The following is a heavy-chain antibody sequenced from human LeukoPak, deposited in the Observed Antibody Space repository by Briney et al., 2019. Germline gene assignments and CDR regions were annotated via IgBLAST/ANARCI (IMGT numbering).Heavy chain of an antibody. CDR2: IYYSGST. V-gene: IGHV4-61*01. CDR1: GGSISSSSYY. CDR3: AASLEDRSGWMDFDY. D-gene: IGHD6-19*01. Sequence: PSETLSLTCTVSGGSISSSSYYWSWIRQPPGKGLEWIGYIYYSGSTNYNPSLKSRVTISVDTSKNQFSLKLSSVTAADTAVYYCAASLEDRSGWMDFDYWGQGTLVTVSS. J-gene: IGHJ4*02.